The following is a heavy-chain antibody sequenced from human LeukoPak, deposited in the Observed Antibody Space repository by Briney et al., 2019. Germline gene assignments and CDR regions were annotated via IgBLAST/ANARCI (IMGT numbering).Heavy chain of an antibody. D-gene: IGHD3-3*01. CDR3: ARVYYDFWSGNYYYYYYMDV. V-gene: IGHV4-59*01. CDR1: GGSISSYY. J-gene: IGHJ6*03. CDR2: IYYSGST. Sequence: PSETLSLTCTVSGGSISSYYWSWIRQPPGKGLEGIGYIYYSGSTNYNPSLKSRVTISVDTSKNQFSLKLSSVTAADTAVYYCARVYYDFWSGNYYYYYYMDVWGKGTTVTVSS.